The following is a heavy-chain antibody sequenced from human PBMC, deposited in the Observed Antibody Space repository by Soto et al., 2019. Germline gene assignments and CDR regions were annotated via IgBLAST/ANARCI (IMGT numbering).Heavy chain of an antibody. CDR2: IYHSGST. CDR3: ARGYYYDSSGYYRENWFDP. D-gene: IGHD3-22*01. CDR1: GGSISSGGYS. Sequence: SETLSLTCAVSGGSISSGGYSWSWIRQPPGKCLEWIGYIYHSGSTYYNPSLKSRVTISVDRSKNQFSLKLSSVTAADTAVYYCARGYYYDSSGYYRENWFDPWGQGTLVTVYS. J-gene: IGHJ5*02. V-gene: IGHV4-30-2*01.